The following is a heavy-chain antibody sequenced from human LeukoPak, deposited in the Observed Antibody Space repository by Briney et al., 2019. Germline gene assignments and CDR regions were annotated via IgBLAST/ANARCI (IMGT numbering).Heavy chain of an antibody. Sequence: SETLSLTCTVSGGFVSSSSYHWGWIREPPGKGLEWIGSNYYSGTTYYIPSLKSRITISVDTSKNQFSLELNSVTAADPAVYCCARHGGAAAANDYWGQGTLVTVSS. V-gene: IGHV4-39*01. J-gene: IGHJ4*02. CDR1: GGFVSSSSYH. CDR3: ARHGGAAAANDY. CDR2: NYYSGTT. D-gene: IGHD6-13*01.